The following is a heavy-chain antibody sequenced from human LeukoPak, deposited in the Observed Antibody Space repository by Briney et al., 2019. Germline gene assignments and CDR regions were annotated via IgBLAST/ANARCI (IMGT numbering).Heavy chain of an antibody. Sequence: GGSLRLSCTASGITFSTYGMHWVRQAPGKGLEWVAFIRYDGRGTYAADSVKGRFTISRDNSKNTLYLQMNSLRPEDTAVYYCAKDPYQKDYWGQGTLVTVSS. CDR3: AKDPYQKDY. CDR2: IRYDGRGT. CDR1: GITFSTYG. D-gene: IGHD2-2*01. V-gene: IGHV3-30*02. J-gene: IGHJ4*02.